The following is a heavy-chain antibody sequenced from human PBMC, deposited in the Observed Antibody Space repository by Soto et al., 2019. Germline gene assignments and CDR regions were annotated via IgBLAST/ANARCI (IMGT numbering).Heavy chain of an antibody. Sequence: QVQLQQWGAGLLKPSETLSLTCAVYGGSFSGYYWCWIRQPPGKGLGWMGEINHSGSTTNNSSLRSRVATSVDTSTIHHSLQLRSVAAADAAVYYCAGTYSSSWLRDCVYWGQGTLVTVSS. D-gene: IGHD6-13*01. CDR1: GGSFSGYY. J-gene: IGHJ4*02. V-gene: IGHV4-34*01. CDR2: INHSGST. CDR3: AGTYSSSWLRDCVY.